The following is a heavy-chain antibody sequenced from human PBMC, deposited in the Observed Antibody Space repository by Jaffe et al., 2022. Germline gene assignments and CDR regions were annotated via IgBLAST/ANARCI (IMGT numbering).Heavy chain of an antibody. D-gene: IGHD1-26*01. J-gene: IGHJ4*02. Sequence: QVQLVQSGAEVKKPGASVKVSCKASGYTFTGYYMHWVRQAPGQGLEWMGWINPNSGGTNYAQKFQGRVTMTRDTSISTAYMELSRLRSDDTAVYYCARVGVGATPSWYFDYWGQGTLVTVSS. CDR3: ARVGVGATPSWYFDY. CDR1: GYTFTGYY. V-gene: IGHV1-2*02. CDR2: INPNSGGT.